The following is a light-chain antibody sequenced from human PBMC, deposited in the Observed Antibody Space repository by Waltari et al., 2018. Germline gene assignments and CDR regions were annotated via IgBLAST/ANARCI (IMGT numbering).Light chain of an antibody. J-gene: IGLJ1*01. Sequence: QSALTQPPSASGSPGQSVTISCTGTGSGASASWYQQPPGKAPKLLIYEVNKRPSGVPDRFSGSKSGNTASLTVSGLQAEDEGDYYCSSDAVSNNFYDFGTGTKVTVL. V-gene: IGLV2-8*01. CDR3: SSDAVSNNFYD. CDR1: GSGAS. CDR2: EVN.